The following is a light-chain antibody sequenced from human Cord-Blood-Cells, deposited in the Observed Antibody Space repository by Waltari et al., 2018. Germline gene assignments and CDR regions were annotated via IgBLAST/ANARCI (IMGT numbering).Light chain of an antibody. J-gene: IGLJ3*02. V-gene: IGLV2-14*01. CDR2: DVS. CDR3: SSYTSSSTWV. Sequence: QSALTQPASVSGSPGQSITISCTGTSSDVGGYNYVSWYQQPPGKAPKPMIYDVSNRPSGFSNRFSGSKSGNTASLTISGLQAEDEADYYCSSYTSSSTWVFGGGTKLTVL. CDR1: SSDVGGYNY.